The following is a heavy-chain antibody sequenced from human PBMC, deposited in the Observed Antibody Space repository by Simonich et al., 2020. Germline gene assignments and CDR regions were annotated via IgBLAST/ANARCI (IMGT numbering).Heavy chain of an antibody. J-gene: IGHJ3*02. Sequence: QVQLVQSGAEVKKPGASVKVSCKASGYTFTGYYMHWVRQAPGQGLEWMGWINPNRGGTNYAKKFQGRVTMTRDTSISTAYMELGRLRADDTAVYYCARVRFEAFDIWGQGTMVTVSS. CDR3: ARVRFEAFDI. V-gene: IGHV1-2*02. CDR1: GYTFTGYY. CDR2: INPNRGGT.